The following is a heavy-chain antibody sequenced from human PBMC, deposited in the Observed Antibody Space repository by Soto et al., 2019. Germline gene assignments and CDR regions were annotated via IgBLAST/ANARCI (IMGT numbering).Heavy chain of an antibody. CDR2: ISGYYSNT. D-gene: IGHD3-16*01. J-gene: IGHJ6*02. Sequence: ASVKVSCKASGYTFTDYGISWVRQAPGQGLEWMGWISGYYSNTNYAQKLQGRVTMTTDTSTSTAYMELGSLRSDDTAVYYCARLRMRAMDVWGQGTTVTVSS. CDR3: ARLRMRAMDV. V-gene: IGHV1-18*01. CDR1: GYTFTDYG.